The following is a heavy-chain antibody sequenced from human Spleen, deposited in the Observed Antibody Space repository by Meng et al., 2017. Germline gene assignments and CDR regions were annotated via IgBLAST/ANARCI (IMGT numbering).Heavy chain of an antibody. J-gene: IGHJ4*02. CDR2: ISGSGATT. CDR1: GFTFSSYA. D-gene: IGHD6-13*01. Sequence: GESLKISCAASGFTFSSYAMNWVRQAPGKGLEWVSGISGSGATTYYADSVKGRFTISRDNSKNTLYLQMSSLRVEDTAVYYCAKGIPFDYWGQGTLGTVSS. V-gene: IGHV3-23*01. CDR3: AKGIPFDY.